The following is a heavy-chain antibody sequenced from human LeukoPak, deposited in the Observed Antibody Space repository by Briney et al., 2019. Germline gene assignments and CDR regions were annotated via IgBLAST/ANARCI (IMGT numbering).Heavy chain of an antibody. D-gene: IGHD2-2*01. V-gene: IGHV3-30-3*01. CDR1: GFTFSSYA. Sequence: GGSLRLSCAASGFTFSSYAMHWVRRAPGKGLEWVAVISYDGSNKYYADSVKGRFTISRDNSKNTLYLQMNSLRAEDTAVYYCASPQQKVVPALNAFDIWGQGTMVTVSS. CDR3: ASPQQKVVPALNAFDI. CDR2: ISYDGSNK. J-gene: IGHJ3*02.